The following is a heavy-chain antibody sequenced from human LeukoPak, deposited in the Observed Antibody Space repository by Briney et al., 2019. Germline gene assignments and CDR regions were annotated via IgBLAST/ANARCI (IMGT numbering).Heavy chain of an antibody. V-gene: IGHV3-11*01. D-gene: IGHD1-26*01. CDR3: AREVGATVGYYYYGMDV. J-gene: IGHJ6*02. Sequence: GGSLRLSCAASGFTFSDYYMSWIRQAPGKGLEWVSYISSSGSNIYYADSVKGRFTITRDNAKNSVYLQMNSLRAEDTAVYYCAREVGATVGYYYYGMDVWGQGTTVTVSS. CDR1: GFTFSDYY. CDR2: ISSSGSNI.